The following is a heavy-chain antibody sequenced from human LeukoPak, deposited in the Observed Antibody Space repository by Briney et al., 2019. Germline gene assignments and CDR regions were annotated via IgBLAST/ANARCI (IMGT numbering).Heavy chain of an antibody. J-gene: IGHJ3*02. CDR3: ARGVGAMVRGPPDAFDI. V-gene: IGHV1-46*01. CDR1: GYTFTSYY. D-gene: IGHD3-10*01. Sequence: ASVKVSCKASGYTFTSYYMHWVRHAPGQGLEWEGIINPIGSNTSYAQKFQGRVTMTRDTSTSPVYMELSSLRSEDTAVYYCARGVGAMVRGPPDAFDIWGQGTMVTVSS. CDR2: INPIGSNT.